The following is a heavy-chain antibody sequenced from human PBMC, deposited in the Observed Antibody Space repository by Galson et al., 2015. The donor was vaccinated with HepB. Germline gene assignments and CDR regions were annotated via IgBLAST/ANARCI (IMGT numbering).Heavy chain of an antibody. CDR3: ARERGIVVVPAAIPPTRNYYGMDV. Sequence: TLSLTCAVYGGSFSGYYWSWIRQPPGKGLEWIGEINHSGSTNYNPSLKSRVTISVDTAKNQFSLKLSSVTAADTAVYYCARERGIVVVPAAIPPTRNYYGMDVWGQGTTVTVSS. CDR1: GGSFSGYY. J-gene: IGHJ6*02. V-gene: IGHV4-34*01. D-gene: IGHD2-2*02. CDR2: INHSGST.